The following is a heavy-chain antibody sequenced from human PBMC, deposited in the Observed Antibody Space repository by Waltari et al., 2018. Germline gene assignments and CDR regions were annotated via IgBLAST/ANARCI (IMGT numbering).Heavy chain of an antibody. CDR2: ISSSSSYI. CDR1: GFTFSSYS. Sequence: EVQLVESGGGLVKPGGSLRLSCAASGFTFSSYSMNWVRQAPGKGLEWVSSISSSSSYIYYADSVKGRFTISRDNAKNSLYLQMNSLRAEDTAVYYCARDRGNWNLFDYWGQGTLVTVSS. D-gene: IGHD1-20*01. V-gene: IGHV3-21*01. CDR3: ARDRGNWNLFDY. J-gene: IGHJ4*02.